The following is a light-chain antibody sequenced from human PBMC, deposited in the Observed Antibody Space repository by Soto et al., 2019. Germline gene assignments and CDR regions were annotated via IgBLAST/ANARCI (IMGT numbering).Light chain of an antibody. Sequence: EIVLTQSPATLSLSPGERATLSCRASQSVSRYLAWYQQKPGQAPRLLIYDASNRATGIPARFSGSGSGTAFTLTISSLEPEDFAVYYCQQRSNWLTFGGGTKVEIK. CDR1: QSVSRY. V-gene: IGKV3-11*01. J-gene: IGKJ4*01. CDR2: DAS. CDR3: QQRSNWLT.